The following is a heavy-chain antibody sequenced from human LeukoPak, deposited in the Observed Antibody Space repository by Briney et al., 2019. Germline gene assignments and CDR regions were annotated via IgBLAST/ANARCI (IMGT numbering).Heavy chain of an antibody. V-gene: IGHV4-39*07. D-gene: IGHD6-19*01. CDR1: GGSISSSSYY. Sequence: PSETLSLTCTVSGGSISSSSYYWGWIRQPPGKGLEWIGTIYYSGNTYYNPSLKSRVTISVDTSKNQFSLKLSSVTAADTAVYYCAREDSSGWSGYFDYWGQGTLVTVSS. J-gene: IGHJ4*02. CDR2: IYYSGNT. CDR3: AREDSSGWSGYFDY.